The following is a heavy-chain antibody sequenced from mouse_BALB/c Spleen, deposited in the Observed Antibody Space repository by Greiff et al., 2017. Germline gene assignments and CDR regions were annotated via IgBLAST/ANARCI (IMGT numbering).Heavy chain of an antibody. CDR2: ISSGSSTI. CDR1: GFTFSSFG. CDR3: ARSFYGKYYFDY. D-gene: IGHD2-1*01. Sequence: EGKLMESGGGLVQPGGSRKLSCAASGFTFSSFGMHWVRQAPEKGLEWVAYISSGSSTIYYADTVKGRFTISRDNPKNTLFLQMTSLRSEDTAMYYCARSFYGKYYFDYWGQGTTLTVSS. V-gene: IGHV5-17*02. J-gene: IGHJ2*01.